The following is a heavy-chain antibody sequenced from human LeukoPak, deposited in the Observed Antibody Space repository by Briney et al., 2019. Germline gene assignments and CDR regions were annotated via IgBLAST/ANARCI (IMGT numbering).Heavy chain of an antibody. CDR3: ARGVYDFWSGYYTSDY. Sequence: GGSLRLSCAASGFTFSSYEMNWVRQAPGKGLEWVSSISSSSSYIYYADSVKGRFTISRDNAKNSLYLQMNSLRAEDTAVYYCARGVYDFWSGYYTSDYWGQGTLVTVSS. CDR2: ISSSSSYI. CDR1: GFTFSSYE. V-gene: IGHV3-21*01. D-gene: IGHD3-3*01. J-gene: IGHJ4*02.